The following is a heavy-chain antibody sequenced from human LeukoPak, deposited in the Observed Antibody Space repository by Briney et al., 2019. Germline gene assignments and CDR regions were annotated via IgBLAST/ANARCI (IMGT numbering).Heavy chain of an antibody. J-gene: IGHJ5*02. CDR3: ARGGYCSSTSCYIGWFDP. V-gene: IGHV1-2*02. CDR2: INPNSGGT. D-gene: IGHD2-2*02. Sequence: ASVKVSCKASGYTFTGYYMHWVRQAPGQGLEWMGWINPNSGGTNYAQKFQGRVTMTRDTSISTAYMVLSRLRSDDTAVYYCARGGYCSSTSCYIGWFDPWGQGTLVTVSS. CDR1: GYTFTGYY.